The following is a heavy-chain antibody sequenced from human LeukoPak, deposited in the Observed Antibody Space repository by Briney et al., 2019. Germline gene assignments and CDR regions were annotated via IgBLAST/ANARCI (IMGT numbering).Heavy chain of an antibody. D-gene: IGHD3-3*01. J-gene: IGHJ4*02. V-gene: IGHV3-7*01. CDR3: ATDFEMDDRMDY. CDR1: GFTFSNYW. CDR2: IKQDGSEK. Sequence: PGGSLRLSCAASGFTFSNYWMSWVRQAPGKGLEWVANIKQDGSEKYYVDSVKGRFTISRDNAKNSLYLQMNSLRAEDTAVYYCATDFEMDDRMDYWGQGTLVTVSS.